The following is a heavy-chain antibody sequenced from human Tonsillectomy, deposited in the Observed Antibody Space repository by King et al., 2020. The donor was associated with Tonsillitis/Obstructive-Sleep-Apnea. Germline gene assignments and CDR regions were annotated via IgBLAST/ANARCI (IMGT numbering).Heavy chain of an antibody. J-gene: IGHJ6*02. D-gene: IGHD5-12*01. Sequence: EVQLVESGGGLVQPGGSLRLSCAASGFIFRRYAMHWVRQAPGKGLEYVSGIDTDGGSTYYIDSVKGRFTISRDNSKNTLFLQMGSLRAEDMALYYCARAGYNALELEYYGLDVWGQGTTVTVSS. CDR1: GFIFRRYA. V-gene: IGHV3-64*07. CDR2: IDTDGGST. CDR3: ARAGYNALELEYYGLDV.